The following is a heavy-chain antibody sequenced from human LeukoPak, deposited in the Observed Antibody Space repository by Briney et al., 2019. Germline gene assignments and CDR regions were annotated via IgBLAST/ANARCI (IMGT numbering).Heavy chain of an antibody. D-gene: IGHD2-2*01. CDR1: GFTFSSYA. J-gene: IGHJ4*02. V-gene: IGHV3-23*01. CDR3: AKETYIVVVPAALVDY. CDR2: ISGSGGST. Sequence: GGSLRLSCAASGFTFSSYAMSWVRQAPGKGLEWVSAISGSGGSTYYADSVKGRFTISRDNSKNTLYLQMNSLRAEDTAVYYCAKETYIVVVPAALVDYWGQGTLVTVSS.